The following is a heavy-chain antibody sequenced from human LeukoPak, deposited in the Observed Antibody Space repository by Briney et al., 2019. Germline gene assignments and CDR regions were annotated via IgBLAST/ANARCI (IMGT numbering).Heavy chain of an antibody. CDR1: GFTVSSNY. J-gene: IGHJ4*02. Sequence: QTGGSLRLSCAASGFTVSSNYMSWVRQAPGKGLEWVSVIYSGGSTYYADSVKGRFTISRDNSKNTLYLQMNSLRAEDTAVYYCAKDREGWSSSWYVDYWGQGTLVTVSS. CDR2: IYSGGST. V-gene: IGHV3-53*01. CDR3: AKDREGWSSSWYVDY. D-gene: IGHD6-13*01.